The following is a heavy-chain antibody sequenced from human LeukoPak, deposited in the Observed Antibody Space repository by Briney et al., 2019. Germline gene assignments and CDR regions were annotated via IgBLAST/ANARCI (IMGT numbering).Heavy chain of an antibody. CDR3: ARVKNLDY. CDR2: INPNTGGT. CDR1: GYTFTGYY. J-gene: IGHJ4*02. D-gene: IGHD2/OR15-2a*01. V-gene: IGHV1-2*02. Sequence: GASVKVSCKASGYTFTGYYIHWVRQAPGQRLEWMGCINPNTGGTNYAQKFQGRVTMTSDTSINTACMELRSLRSDDTALYYCARVKNLDYWGQGTLVTVSS.